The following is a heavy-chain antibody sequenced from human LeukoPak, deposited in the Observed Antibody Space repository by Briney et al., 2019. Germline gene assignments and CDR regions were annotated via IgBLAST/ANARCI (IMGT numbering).Heavy chain of an antibody. D-gene: IGHD5-12*01. V-gene: IGHV3-7*01. CDR1: GFTFSNYW. CDR2: INQDATKE. CDR3: VRDGGVSGYDLLDY. J-gene: IGHJ4*02. Sequence: PGGSLRLSCAASGFTFSNYWVTWVRQAPGKGLEWVAVINQDATKEYYMDSVKARFTISRDNAKNSVSLQMNSLRAEDTAVYYCVRDGGVSGYDLLDYWGQGTLVTVSS.